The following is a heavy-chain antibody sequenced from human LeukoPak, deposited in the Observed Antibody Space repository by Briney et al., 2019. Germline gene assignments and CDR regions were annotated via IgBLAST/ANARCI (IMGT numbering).Heavy chain of an antibody. D-gene: IGHD3-22*01. CDR3: GRSRLWGSAWGYYYEPGGAYYFDY. Sequence: GGSLRLSCAASGFTVSSNYMSWVRQAPGKGLEWVSVIYSGGSTYYADSVKGRFTISRDNSKNTLYLQMNSLRAGDTAVYYCGRSRLWGSAWGYYYEPGGAYYFDYWGQGTLVTVSS. CDR2: IYSGGST. CDR1: GFTVSSNY. V-gene: IGHV3-53*01. J-gene: IGHJ4*02.